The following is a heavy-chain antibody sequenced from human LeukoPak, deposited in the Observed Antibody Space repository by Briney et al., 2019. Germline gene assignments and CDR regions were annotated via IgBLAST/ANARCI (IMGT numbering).Heavy chain of an antibody. J-gene: IGHJ3*02. D-gene: IGHD2-15*01. CDR2: IYYSGST. CDR3: VRHLSAGRPAFDI. Sequence: SSETLSLTCTVSGGSINSYYWSWIRQPPGKGLEWIGYIYYSGSTNYNPSLKSRVTISVDTSNNKLSLKLTSLTAADTAVYYCVRHLSAGRPAFDIWDQGTMVTVSS. CDR1: GGSINSYY. V-gene: IGHV4-59*08.